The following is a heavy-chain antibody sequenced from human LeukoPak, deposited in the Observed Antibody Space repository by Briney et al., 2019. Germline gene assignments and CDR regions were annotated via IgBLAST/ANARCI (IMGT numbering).Heavy chain of an antibody. CDR2: IYYSGST. V-gene: IGHV4-31*03. D-gene: IGHD4-17*01. Sequence: SETLSLTCTVSGGSISSGGYYWSWIRQHPGKGLEWIGYIYYSGSTYYNPSLKSRVTISVDTSKNQFSLKLSSVTAADTAVYYCARLHGERFDLWGRGTLVTVSS. CDR1: GGSISSGGYY. CDR3: ARLHGERFDL. J-gene: IGHJ2*01.